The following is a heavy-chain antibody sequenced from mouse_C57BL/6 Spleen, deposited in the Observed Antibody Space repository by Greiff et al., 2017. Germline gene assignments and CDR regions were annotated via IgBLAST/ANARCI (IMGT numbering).Heavy chain of an antibody. CDR3: ARPARSYLYFDV. Sequence: EVKVVESGGGLVKPGGSLKLSCAASGFTFSDYGMHWVRQAPEKGLEWVAYISSGSSTIYYADTVKGRFTISRDNAKNTLFLQITSLRSEDTAMYYCARPARSYLYFDVWGTGTTLTVSS. D-gene: IGHD1-1*01. CDR2: ISSGSSTI. CDR1: GFTFSDYG. V-gene: IGHV5-17*01. J-gene: IGHJ1*03.